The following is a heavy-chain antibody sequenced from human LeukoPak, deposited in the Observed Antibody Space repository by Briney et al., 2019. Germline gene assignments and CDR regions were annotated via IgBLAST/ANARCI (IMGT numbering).Heavy chain of an antibody. V-gene: IGHV1-46*01. CDR3: AREESGGYFDF. D-gene: IGHD2-8*02. CDR2: INPSGTNT. J-gene: IGHJ4*02. CDR1: GYTFTSYY. Sequence: ASVKVSCKASGYTFTSYYMHWVRQAPGQGLEWMVLINPSGTNTNYARKFRGRVTMTRDTSTSTVYMDLSSLRSEDTAMYFCAREESGGYFDFWGQGTLVTVSS.